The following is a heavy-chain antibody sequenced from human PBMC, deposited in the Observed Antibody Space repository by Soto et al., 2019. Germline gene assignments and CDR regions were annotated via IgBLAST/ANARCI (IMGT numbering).Heavy chain of an antibody. CDR1: GYSFTSLD. D-gene: IGHD1-26*01. CDR3: ARGVTAGVDY. V-gene: IGHV1-8*01. CDR2: MQPSSGRT. J-gene: IGHJ4*02. Sequence: QVQLVQSGAEVREPGASVKVSCKASGYSFTSLDINWVRQTTGQGLEWMGWMQPSSGRTGYAQKFQGRGTITRDKTINTDYMELSSITSDDTAFYYCARGVTAGVDYWGQGTMGTDS.